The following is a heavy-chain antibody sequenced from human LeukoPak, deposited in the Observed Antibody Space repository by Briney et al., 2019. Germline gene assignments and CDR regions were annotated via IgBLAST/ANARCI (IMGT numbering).Heavy chain of an antibody. CDR1: GFTFSSYS. D-gene: IGHD2-2*01. Sequence: GGSLRLSCAASGFTFSSYSMNWVRQAPGKGLEWVSSISSSSSYIYYADSVKGRSTISRDNAKNSLYLQMNSLRAEDTAVYYCARVIVVVPAAQFFDYWGQGTLVTVSS. CDR3: ARVIVVVPAAQFFDY. V-gene: IGHV3-21*01. J-gene: IGHJ4*02. CDR2: ISSSSSYI.